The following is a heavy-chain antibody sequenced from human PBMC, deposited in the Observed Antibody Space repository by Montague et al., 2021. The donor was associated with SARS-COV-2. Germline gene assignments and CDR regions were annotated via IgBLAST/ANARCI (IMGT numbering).Heavy chain of an antibody. CDR2: IYYGGST. CDR1: GGSISSSSYY. Sequence: SETLSLTCTVSGGSISSSSYYWGWIRQPPGKGLEWIGSIYYGGSTCYNPSLKSRVTISVDTSKNQFSLKLSSVTAADTAVYYCARDYGDYGSGYYYGMDVWGQGTTVTVSS. D-gene: IGHD4-17*01. J-gene: IGHJ6*02. CDR3: ARDYGDYGSGYYYGMDV. V-gene: IGHV4-39*07.